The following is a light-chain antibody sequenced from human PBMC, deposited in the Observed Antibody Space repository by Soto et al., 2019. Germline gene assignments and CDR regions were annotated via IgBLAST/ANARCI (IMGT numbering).Light chain of an antibody. Sequence: EIVMTQSPATLSVSPGERATLSCRASQSVSSNLAWYQQKPGQAPRLLIYGASTRATGIPARFSGSGSGTEFTLTISSLQSEDFAVYDCQQYNNWSGLTVGGGTKVEIK. CDR2: GAS. CDR3: QQYNNWSGLT. CDR1: QSVSSN. V-gene: IGKV3-15*01. J-gene: IGKJ4*01.